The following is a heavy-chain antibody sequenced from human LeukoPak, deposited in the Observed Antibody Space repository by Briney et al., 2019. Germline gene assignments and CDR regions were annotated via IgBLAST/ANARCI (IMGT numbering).Heavy chain of an antibody. V-gene: IGHV3-21*01. Sequence: GGSLRLSCAASGFPFSGYSMNWVRQTPGKGLEWVSSMSILSGITYYAESVKGRLTVSRDNAKNLLHLQMNSLRVEDTAIYYCAREFEYSTSGAGYWGQGTLVTVSS. CDR1: GFPFSGYS. CDR3: AREFEYSTSGAGY. D-gene: IGHD6-6*01. J-gene: IGHJ4*02. CDR2: MSILSGIT.